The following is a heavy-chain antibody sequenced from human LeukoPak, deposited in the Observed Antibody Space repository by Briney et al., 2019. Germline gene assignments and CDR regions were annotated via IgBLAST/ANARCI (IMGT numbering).Heavy chain of an antibody. J-gene: IGHJ4*02. D-gene: IGHD1-26*01. CDR3: ARGELAMDY. Sequence: GGSLRLSCAASGFTFNSYWMTWVRQAPGKGLEWVANIKEDGSEKYYVDSVKGRFTISRDNAKNSLYLQMNSLRAEDTAVYYCARGELAMDYWGQGTLVTVSS. CDR1: GFTFNSYW. CDR2: IKEDGSEK. V-gene: IGHV3-7*01.